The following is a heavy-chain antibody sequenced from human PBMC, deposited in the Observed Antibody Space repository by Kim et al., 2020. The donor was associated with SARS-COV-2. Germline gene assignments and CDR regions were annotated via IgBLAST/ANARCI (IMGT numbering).Heavy chain of an antibody. CDR3: TSVAPVGYYYGMDV. V-gene: IGHV3-73*01. J-gene: IGHJ6*02. D-gene: IGHD2-15*01. Sequence: AASVKGRFTISRDDSKNTAYLQMNSLKTEDMAVYYCTSVAPVGYYYGMDVWGQGTTVTVSS.